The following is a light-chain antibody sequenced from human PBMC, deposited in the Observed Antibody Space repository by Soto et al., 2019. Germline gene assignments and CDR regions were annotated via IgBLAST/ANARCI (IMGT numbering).Light chain of an antibody. CDR3: QQYGSSPT. CDR2: SAS. Sequence: EIVLTQSPGTLSLSPGERATLYCRASQSVSSNYLAWYQQKPGQAPRVLIYSASSRATGIPDRFSGSGSGTDFTLTISRLEPEDFAVYYCQQYGSSPTFGQGTKVEIK. J-gene: IGKJ1*01. V-gene: IGKV3-20*01. CDR1: QSVSSNY.